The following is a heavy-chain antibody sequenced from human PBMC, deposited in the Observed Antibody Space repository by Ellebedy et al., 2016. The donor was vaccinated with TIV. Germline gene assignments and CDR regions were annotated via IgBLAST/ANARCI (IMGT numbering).Heavy chain of an antibody. J-gene: IGHJ5*02. CDR1: GFTFSRFW. D-gene: IGHD2-21*02. Sequence: GESLKISCAASGFTFSRFWMAWVRQTPGRGLEWVANINQDGSQKYYVDSVKGRFTISRDNAKNSLYLQMNSLRDEDTAVYYCARAIGVADCSWGQGTLVTVSS. V-gene: IGHV3-7*01. CDR2: INQDGSQK. CDR3: ARAIGVADCS.